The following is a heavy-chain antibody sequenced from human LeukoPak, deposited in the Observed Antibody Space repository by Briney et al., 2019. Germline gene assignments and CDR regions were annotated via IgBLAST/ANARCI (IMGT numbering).Heavy chain of an antibody. J-gene: IGHJ3*02. CDR3: AREYYYDSSGYIDAFDI. D-gene: IGHD3-22*01. CDR2: IYHSGST. V-gene: IGHV4-38-2*02. CDR1: GYSISSGYY. Sequence: PSETLSLTCTVSGYSISSGYYWGWIRQPPGEGLEWIGSIYHSGSTYYNPSLKSRVTISVDTSKNQFSLKLSSVTAADTAVYYCAREYYYDSSGYIDAFDIWGQGTMVTVSS.